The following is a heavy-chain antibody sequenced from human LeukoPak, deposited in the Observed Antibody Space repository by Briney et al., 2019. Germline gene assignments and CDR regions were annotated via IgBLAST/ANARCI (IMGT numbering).Heavy chain of an antibody. J-gene: IGHJ4*02. V-gene: IGHV1-18*01. Sequence: ASVNVSCKASGYTFITYGITWVRQAPGQGLEWMGWITPYNGDTNYAQNLQDRVTMTTDTSTSTAYMALRSLRSDDTAVYFCARVAGVSYNYFDSWGQGTLVTVSS. D-gene: IGHD1-26*01. CDR2: ITPYNGDT. CDR1: GYTFITYG. CDR3: ARVAGVSYNYFDS.